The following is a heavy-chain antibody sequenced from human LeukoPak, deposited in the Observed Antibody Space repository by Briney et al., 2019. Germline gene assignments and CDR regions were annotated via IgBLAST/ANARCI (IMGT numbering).Heavy chain of an antibody. CDR1: GGSISSYY. CDR2: IYYSGST. Sequence: PSGTLSLTCTVSGGSISSYYWSWIRQPPGKGLEWIGYIYYSGSTNYNPSLKSRVTISADTSKNQFSLKLHSVTAADTAVYYCAKAYYFDYWGQGTLVAVSS. J-gene: IGHJ4*02. CDR3: AKAYYFDY. V-gene: IGHV4-59*08.